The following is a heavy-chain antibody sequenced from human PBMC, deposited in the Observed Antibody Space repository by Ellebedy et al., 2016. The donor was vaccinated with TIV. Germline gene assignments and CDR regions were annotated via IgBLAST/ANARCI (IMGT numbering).Heavy chain of an antibody. Sequence: ASVKVSXXASGYTFTGNYIHWVRQAPGQGLEWMGISHPSGSDTNYAQQFQGRVTMTRGTSTSTVYMDLSSLRSDDTAVYYCATWGTGQVDDALDIWGQGTMVTVSS. V-gene: IGHV1-46*03. CDR3: ATWGTGQVDDALDI. J-gene: IGHJ3*02. CDR1: GYTFTGNY. D-gene: IGHD1-1*01. CDR2: SHPSGSDT.